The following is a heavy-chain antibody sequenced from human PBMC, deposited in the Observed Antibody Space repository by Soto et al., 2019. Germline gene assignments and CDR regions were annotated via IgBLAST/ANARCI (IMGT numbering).Heavy chain of an antibody. V-gene: IGHV4-39*02. CDR1: GGSISSSSYY. CDR3: AKESFPHVDTAMVDY. D-gene: IGHD5-18*01. CDR2: IYYSGST. Sequence: PSETLSLTCTVPGGSISSSSYYWGWIRQPPGKGLEWIGSIYYSGSTYYNPSLKSRVTISVDTSKNQFSLKLSSVTAADTAVYYCAKESFPHVDTAMVDYWGQGTLVTVSS. J-gene: IGHJ4*02.